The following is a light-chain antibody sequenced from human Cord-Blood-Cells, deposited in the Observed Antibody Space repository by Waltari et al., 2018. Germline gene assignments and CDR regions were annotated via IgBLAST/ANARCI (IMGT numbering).Light chain of an antibody. Sequence: QSVLTQPPSVSAAPGQQVTISRSGSSSHLGNNYHSRYQQLPGTAPKLLIYENNKRPSGIPDRFSGSKSGTSATLGITGLQTGDEADYYCGTWDSSLSVYVFGTGTKVTVL. CDR2: ENN. V-gene: IGLV1-51*02. CDR1: SSHLGNNY. CDR3: GTWDSSLSVYV. J-gene: IGLJ1*01.